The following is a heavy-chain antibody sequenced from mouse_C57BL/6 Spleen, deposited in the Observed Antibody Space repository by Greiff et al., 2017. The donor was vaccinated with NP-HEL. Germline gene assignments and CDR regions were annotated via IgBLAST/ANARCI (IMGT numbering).Heavy chain of an antibody. CDR1: GFNIKDYY. J-gene: IGHJ3*01. CDR2: IDPEDGET. D-gene: IGHD2-4*01. V-gene: IGHV14-2*01. Sequence: EVKLLESGAELVKPGASVKLSCTASGFNIKDYYMPWVKQRTEQGLEWIGRIDPEDGETKYAPKFQGQATITADNSANAAYLQLISLTSEDTAVYYRSDMPYDDDGGAWFSDWGQGTLVTVAA. CDR3: SDMPYDDDGGAWFSD.